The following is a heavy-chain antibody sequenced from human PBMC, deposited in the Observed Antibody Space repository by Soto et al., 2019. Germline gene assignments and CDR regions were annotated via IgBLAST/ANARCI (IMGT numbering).Heavy chain of an antibody. CDR3: AKVATEELWLLFDY. J-gene: IGHJ4*02. D-gene: IGHD3-10*01. Sequence: GGSLRLSCAASGFTFSSYSMNWVRQAPGKGLEWVSSITTGSSYIFYADSVKGRFTISRDNSKNTLYLQMNSLRAEDTAVYYCAKVATEELWLLFDYWGQGTLVTVSS. V-gene: IGHV3-21*04. CDR2: ITTGSSYI. CDR1: GFTFSSYS.